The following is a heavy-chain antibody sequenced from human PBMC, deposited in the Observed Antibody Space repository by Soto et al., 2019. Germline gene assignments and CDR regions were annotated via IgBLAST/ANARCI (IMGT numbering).Heavy chain of an antibody. Sequence: QVQLVQSGAEVKKPGSSVKVSCKASGGTFSSYAISWVRQAPGQGLEWMGGIIPIFGTANYAQKFQGRVTITADKSTSTADMELSSLSSEDTAVYYCARSRSSWGYQLLYWFAPWGQGTLVTVSS. D-gene: IGHD2-2*01. CDR2: IIPIFGTA. V-gene: IGHV1-69*06. J-gene: IGHJ5*02. CDR3: ARSRSSWGYQLLYWFAP. CDR1: GGTFSSYA.